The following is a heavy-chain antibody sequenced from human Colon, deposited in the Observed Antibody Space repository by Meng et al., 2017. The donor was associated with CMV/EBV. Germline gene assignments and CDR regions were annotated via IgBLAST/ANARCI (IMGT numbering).Heavy chain of an antibody. J-gene: IGHJ5*02. CDR2: ISGSGGST. V-gene: IGHV3-23*01. CDR1: GFTFSSYA. Sequence: LSLTCAASGFTFSSYAMNWVRQAPGKGLEWVSAISGSGGSTYYADSVKGRFTISRDNSKNTLYLHMNSLTAEDTAVYYCAKDRGIVMVPVGLNWFDPWGQGTLVTVSS. D-gene: IGHD2-2*01. CDR3: AKDRGIVMVPVGLNWFDP.